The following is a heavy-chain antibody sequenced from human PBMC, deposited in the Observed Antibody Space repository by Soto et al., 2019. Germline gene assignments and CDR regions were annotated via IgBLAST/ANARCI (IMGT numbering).Heavy chain of an antibody. Sequence: QITLKESGPTLVKPTQTLTLTCTFSVFSLPTSGMGVGWIRQPPGKALEWLALIYWDEDKRYSPYRKSKLTITKDTAKNQVVLTMTNMDPVDTATYYCTQESNWGIYYWGQGTLVTVSS. V-gene: IGHV2-5*02. J-gene: IGHJ4*02. CDR2: IYWDEDK. CDR1: VFSLPTSGMG. D-gene: IGHD7-27*01. CDR3: TQESNWGIYY.